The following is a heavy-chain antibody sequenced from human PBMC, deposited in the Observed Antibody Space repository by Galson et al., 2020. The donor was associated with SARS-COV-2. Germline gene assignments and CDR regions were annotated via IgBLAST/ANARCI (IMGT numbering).Heavy chain of an antibody. J-gene: IGHJ6*03. CDR2: IKQDGSEK. CDR1: GFTFSRYW. Sequence: GGSLRLSCAASGFTFSRYWMSWVRQAPGKGLEWVANIKQDGSEKYYVDSVKGRFTISRDNAKNSLYLQMNSLRAEDTAVYYCARYEYNWNGYYRDVGGKGTTVTVSS. D-gene: IGHD1-20*01. CDR3: ARYEYNWNGYYRDV. V-gene: IGHV3-7*01.